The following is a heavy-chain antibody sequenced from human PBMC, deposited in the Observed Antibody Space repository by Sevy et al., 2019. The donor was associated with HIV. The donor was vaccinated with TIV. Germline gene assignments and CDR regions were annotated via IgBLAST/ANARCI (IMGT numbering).Heavy chain of an antibody. CDR1: GFPFSSYE. Sequence: GGSLRLSCVASGFPFSSYEMNWVRQAPGKGLEWISCISSSGSNIYYSDSVKGRFTISRDNAKNSLYLQMNSLRAEDTALYYCARDLPPSATTVAHFDYWGQGTLVTVSS. CDR3: ARDLPPSATTVAHFDY. D-gene: IGHD4-17*01. V-gene: IGHV3-48*03. CDR2: ISSSGSNI. J-gene: IGHJ4*02.